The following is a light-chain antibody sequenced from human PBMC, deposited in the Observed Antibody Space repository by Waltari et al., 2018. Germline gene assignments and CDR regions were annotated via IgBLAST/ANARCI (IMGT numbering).Light chain of an antibody. CDR3: QQYYGTPPT. Sequence: DIVMTQSPDFLTVSLGERATIHCKSSQSLLYSSNNKNSFAWYQQKLGQPPNLLIYWASTRKSGVPDRFSGSGSGTDFTLTISSLQAEDVAVYYCQQYYGTPPTFGQGTKVDIK. CDR1: QSLLYSSNNKNS. CDR2: WAS. J-gene: IGKJ1*01. V-gene: IGKV4-1*01.